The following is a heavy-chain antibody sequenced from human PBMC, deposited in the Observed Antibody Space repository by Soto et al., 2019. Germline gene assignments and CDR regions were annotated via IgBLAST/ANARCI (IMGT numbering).Heavy chain of an antibody. D-gene: IGHD3-3*01. CDR3: SRKGDFWSGYYV. J-gene: IGHJ6*02. CDR1: GFTFSSYG. V-gene: IGHV3-33*01. Sequence: GGSLRLSCAASGFTFSSYGMHWVRQAPGKGLEWVAVIWYDGSNKYYADSVKGRFTISRDNSKNTLYLQMNSLRAEDTAVYYCSRKGDFWSGYYVWGQGTTVTVSS. CDR2: IWYDGSNK.